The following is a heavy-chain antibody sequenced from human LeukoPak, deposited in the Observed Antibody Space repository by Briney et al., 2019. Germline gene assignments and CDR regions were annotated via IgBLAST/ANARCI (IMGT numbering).Heavy chain of an antibody. V-gene: IGHV1-24*01. CDR2: FDPEDGET. D-gene: IGHD6-19*01. Sequence: ASVKVSCKVSGYTLTELSMHWVRQAPGKGLEWMGGFDPEDGETIYAQKFQGRVTMTEDTSTDTAYMELSSLRSEDTAVYYCATDPSSAETFDYWGQGTLVTVSS. CDR1: GYTLTELS. J-gene: IGHJ4*02. CDR3: ATDPSSAETFDY.